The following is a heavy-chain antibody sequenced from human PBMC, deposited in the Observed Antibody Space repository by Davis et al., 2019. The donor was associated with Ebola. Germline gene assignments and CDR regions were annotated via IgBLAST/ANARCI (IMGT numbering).Heavy chain of an antibody. V-gene: IGHV3-23*01. CDR3: AKDYDFWSGYPDY. D-gene: IGHD3-3*01. J-gene: IGHJ4*02. CDR2: ISGSGGST. Sequence: GESLKISCAASGFTFSDYYMSWVRKAPGKGLEWVSAISGSGGSTYYADSVKGRFTISRDNSKNTLYLQMNSLRAEDTAVYYCAKDYDFWSGYPDYWGQGTLVTVSS. CDR1: GFTFSDYY.